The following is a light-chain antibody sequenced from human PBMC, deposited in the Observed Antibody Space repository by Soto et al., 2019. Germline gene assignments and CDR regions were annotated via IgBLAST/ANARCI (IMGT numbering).Light chain of an antibody. V-gene: IGKV1-39*01. CDR1: HSISNY. Sequence: DIQMTQSPPSLSASVGDRVTITCRASHSISNYLNWYQQKVGKAPQLLIYGASNLQSGVPARFSGSGSGTDFTLTISDLQPEDFATFYCQQSYSAPLTFGGGTKVDIK. CDR3: QQSYSAPLT. J-gene: IGKJ4*01. CDR2: GAS.